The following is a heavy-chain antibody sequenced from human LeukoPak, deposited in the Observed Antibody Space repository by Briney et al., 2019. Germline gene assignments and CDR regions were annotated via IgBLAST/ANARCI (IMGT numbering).Heavy chain of an antibody. CDR3: AKDHPGYYDSSGYHYGFDY. J-gene: IGHJ4*02. D-gene: IGHD3-22*01. Sequence: GTLRLSCAASGFTFSSYGMSWVRQAPGKGLEWVSAISGSGGSTYYADSVKGRFTISRDNSKNTLYLQMNSLRAEDTAVYYCAKDHPGYYDSSGYHYGFDYWGRGTLVTVSS. V-gene: IGHV3-23*01. CDR1: GFTFSSYG. CDR2: ISGSGGST.